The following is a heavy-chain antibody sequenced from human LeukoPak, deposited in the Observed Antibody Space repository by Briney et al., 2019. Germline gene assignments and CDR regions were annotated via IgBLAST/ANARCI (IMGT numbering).Heavy chain of an antibody. J-gene: IGHJ4*02. CDR3: TRGSYDVLARPSTLGEY. Sequence: SETLSLTCTVSGGSISSSTFYWGLIRPPPGKGREWIGNIFYIGTAYYNPSLKSRLTIPVHTSKRQFSLRLTSVTAADTALHYCTRGSYDVLARPSTLGEYWGQGALVTVSS. CDR1: GGSISSSTFY. D-gene: IGHD3-9*01. CDR2: IFYIGTA. V-gene: IGHV4-39*01.